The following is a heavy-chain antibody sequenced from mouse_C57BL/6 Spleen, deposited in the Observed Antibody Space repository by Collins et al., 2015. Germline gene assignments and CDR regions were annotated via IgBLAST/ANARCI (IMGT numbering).Heavy chain of an antibody. Sequence: EVKLVESGGGLVKPGGSLKLSCAASGFAFSSYDMSWVRQTPEKRLEWVATISSVKGRFTISRDNARNTLYLQMSSLRSEDTALYYCARDRFDYWGQGTTLTVSS. CDR1: GFAFSSYD. CDR2: IS. D-gene: IGHD2-14*01. V-gene: IGHV5-9*02. J-gene: IGHJ2*01. CDR3: ARDRFDY.